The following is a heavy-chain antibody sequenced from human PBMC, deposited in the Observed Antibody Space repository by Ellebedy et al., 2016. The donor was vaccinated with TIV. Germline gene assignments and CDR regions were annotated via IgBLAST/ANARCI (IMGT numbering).Heavy chain of an antibody. J-gene: IGHJ5*01. CDR2: TYYRSQWYS. Sequence: SQTLSLTCAISGDSMSSSRAAWNWIRQSPSRGLEWLGRTYYRSQWYSDHAVSVKGRITINADTSTKQFSLHLKSVTPEDTAVYYCARVTYYYDSSGSGKFDSWGQGTLVTVSS. CDR3: ARVTYYYDSSGSGKFDS. D-gene: IGHD3-22*01. V-gene: IGHV6-1*01. CDR1: GDSMSSSRAA.